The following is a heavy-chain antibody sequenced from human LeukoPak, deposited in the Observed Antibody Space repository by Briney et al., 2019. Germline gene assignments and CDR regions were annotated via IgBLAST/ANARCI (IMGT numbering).Heavy chain of an antibody. D-gene: IGHD4-17*01. CDR2: IIPIFGTA. CDR3: ARDGPYGDPTPFDY. CDR1: GGTSSSYA. V-gene: IGHV1-69*06. Sequence: GSSVKVSCKASGGTSSSYAISWVRQAPGQGLEWMGGIIPIFGTANYAQKFQGRVTITADKSTSTAYMELSSLRSEDTAVYYCARDGPYGDPTPFDYWGQGTLVTVSS. J-gene: IGHJ4*02.